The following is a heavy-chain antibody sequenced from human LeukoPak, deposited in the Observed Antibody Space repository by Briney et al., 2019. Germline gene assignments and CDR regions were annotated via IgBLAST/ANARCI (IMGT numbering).Heavy chain of an antibody. V-gene: IGHV4-61*01. CDR2: IYYSGST. CDR1: GGSVSSGSYY. CDR3: ARLQLPGGFDY. J-gene: IGHJ4*02. Sequence: SETLSLTCTVSGGSVSSGSYYWSWIRQPPGKGLEWIGYIYYSGSTNYNPSLKSRVTISVDTSKNQFSLKLSSVTAADTAVYYCARLQLPGGFDYWGQGTLVTVSS. D-gene: IGHD5-24*01.